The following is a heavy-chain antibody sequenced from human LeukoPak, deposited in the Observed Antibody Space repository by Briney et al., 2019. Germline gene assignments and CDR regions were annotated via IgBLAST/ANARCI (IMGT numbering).Heavy chain of an antibody. CDR1: GDTFSIND. CDR2: MNPNSGNT. CDR3: ARVTAAGTWTFDI. V-gene: IGHV1-8*01. J-gene: IGHJ3*02. D-gene: IGHD6-13*01. Sequence: GASVKVSCKASGDTFSINDINWLRQATGQGLEWMGWMNPNSGNTGYAQKFQGRVTMTRNTSISTAYMELTDLRSEDTAVYYCARVTAAGTWTFDIWGRGTTVTVSS.